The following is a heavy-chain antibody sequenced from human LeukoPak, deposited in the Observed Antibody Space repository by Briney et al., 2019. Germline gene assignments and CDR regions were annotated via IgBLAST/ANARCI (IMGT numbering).Heavy chain of an antibody. Sequence: GGSLRLSCAASGFTFSSYGMHWVRQAPGKGLEWVAFIRYVGRNKYYAESVKGRFTISRENSKNTLYLQMNSLRAENTAVYYCAKDRHSGSHGYFDYWGQGTLVTVSS. CDR1: GFTFSSYG. J-gene: IGHJ4*02. V-gene: IGHV3-30*02. CDR3: AKDRHSGSHGYFDY. CDR2: IRYVGRNK. D-gene: IGHD1-26*01.